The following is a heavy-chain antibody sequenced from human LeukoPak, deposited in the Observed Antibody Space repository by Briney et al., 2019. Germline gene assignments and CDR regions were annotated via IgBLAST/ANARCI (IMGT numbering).Heavy chain of an antibody. Sequence: TGGSLRLSCAASRFTFSSYPMSWVRQAPGRGLEWLSTIGGSGYTSYYADSVKDRFTISRDNSQNTLYLQMNSLRAEDTALYYCAKGDDGYVISSFDYWGQGTLVTVSS. V-gene: IGHV3-23*01. CDR2: IGGSGYTS. J-gene: IGHJ4*02. CDR3: AKGDDGYVISSFDY. D-gene: IGHD5-12*01. CDR1: RFTFSSYP.